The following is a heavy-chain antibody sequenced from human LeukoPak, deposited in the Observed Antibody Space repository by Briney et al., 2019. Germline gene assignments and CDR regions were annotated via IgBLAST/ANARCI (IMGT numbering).Heavy chain of an antibody. V-gene: IGHV4-39*01. J-gene: IGHJ4*02. D-gene: IGHD4-23*01. CDR3: ARHLYTGTSED. CDR2: ISYSGST. CDR1: GGSISSGTSY. Sequence: SETLSLTCTVSGGSISSGTSYWGWIRQPPGKGLEWIGSISYSGSTYYNPSLKSRVTISVDTSKNQFSLKLSSVTAADTAVYYCARHLYTGTSEDWGQGTLVTVSS.